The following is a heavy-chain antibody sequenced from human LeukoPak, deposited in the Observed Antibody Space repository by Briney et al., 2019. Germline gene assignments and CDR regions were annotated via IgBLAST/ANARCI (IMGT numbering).Heavy chain of an antibody. CDR3: ARDLKGMDV. J-gene: IGHJ6*04. CDR1: GGSISSYY. V-gene: IGHV4-59*01. CDR2: IYYSGST. Sequence: SETLSLTCTVSGGSISSYYWSWIRQPPGKGLEWIGYIYYSGSTNYNPSLKSRVTISVDTSKNQFSLKLSSVTAADTAVYYCARDLKGMDVWGKGTTFTVSS.